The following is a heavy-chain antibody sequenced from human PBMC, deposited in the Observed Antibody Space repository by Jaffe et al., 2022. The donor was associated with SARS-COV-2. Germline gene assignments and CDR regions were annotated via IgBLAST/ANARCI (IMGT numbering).Heavy chain of an antibody. D-gene: IGHD3-3*01. CDR3: ARERDDFRDFDY. J-gene: IGHJ4*02. Sequence: EVQLVESGGGLVQPGGSLRLSCAASGFSFSSYSMNWVRQAPGKGLEWLASISTRSNYIYYADSMKGRFTVSRDNAKNSLFLQLNSLRAEDTAVYFCARERDDFRDFDYWGQGTLVTVSS. CDR1: GFSFSSYS. CDR2: ISTRSNYI. V-gene: IGHV3-21*01.